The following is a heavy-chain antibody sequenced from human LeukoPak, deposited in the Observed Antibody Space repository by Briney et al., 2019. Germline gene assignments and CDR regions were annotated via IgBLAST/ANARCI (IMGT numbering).Heavy chain of an antibody. V-gene: IGHV4-61*02. J-gene: IGHJ5*02. D-gene: IGHD2-2*01. CDR3: ARHDCSSTSCYFGGNWFDP. Sequence: SQTLSLTCTVSGGSISSGSYYWSWIRQPAGKGLEWIGRIYTSGSTNYNPSLKSRVTISVDTSKNQFSLKLSSVTAADTAVYYCARHDCSSTSCYFGGNWFDPWGQGTLVTVSS. CDR2: IYTSGST. CDR1: GGSISSGSYY.